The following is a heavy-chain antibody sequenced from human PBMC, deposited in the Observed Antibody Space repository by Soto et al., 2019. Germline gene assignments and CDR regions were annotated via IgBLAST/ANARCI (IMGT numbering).Heavy chain of an antibody. CDR2: INHSGST. CDR3: ARERCSSTSCRHNFDS. J-gene: IGHJ4*02. D-gene: IGHD2-2*01. Sequence: SETLSLTCAVYGGSFSGYYWRWIRQPPGKGLEWIGEINHSGSTNYNASLKSRVIMSVDTSKSHFSLKLNSLTAADTAVYYCARERCSSTSCRHNFDSWGQGTLVTVSS. V-gene: IGHV4-34*01. CDR1: GGSFSGYY.